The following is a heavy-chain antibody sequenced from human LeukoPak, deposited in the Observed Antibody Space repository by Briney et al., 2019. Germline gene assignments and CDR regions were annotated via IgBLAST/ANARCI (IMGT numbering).Heavy chain of an antibody. Sequence: PSQTLSLTCTVSGGSISSGGYYWSWIRQHPGKGLEWMGYIYYSGSTYYNPSLKSRVTISVDTSKNQFSQKLSSVTAADTAVYYCARAGRCSSTSCSGWFDPWGQGTLVTVSS. J-gene: IGHJ5*02. V-gene: IGHV4-31*03. CDR3: ARAGRCSSTSCSGWFDP. D-gene: IGHD2-2*01. CDR1: GGSISSGGYY. CDR2: IYYSGST.